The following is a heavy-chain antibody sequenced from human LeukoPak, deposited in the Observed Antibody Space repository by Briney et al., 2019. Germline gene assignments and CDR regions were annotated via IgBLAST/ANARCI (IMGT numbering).Heavy chain of an antibody. D-gene: IGHD3-16*02. CDR2: IYYSGST. CDR1: GGSISSSSYY. Sequence: SETLSLTCTVSGGSISSSSYYWGWIRQPPGKGLEWIGSIYYSGSTYYNPSLKSRVTISIDTSKNQFSLKLSSVTAADTAVYYCARGAYYDYVWGSYRQWSEIDYWGQGTLVTVSS. V-gene: IGHV4-39*07. J-gene: IGHJ4*02. CDR3: ARGAYYDYVWGSYRQWSEIDY.